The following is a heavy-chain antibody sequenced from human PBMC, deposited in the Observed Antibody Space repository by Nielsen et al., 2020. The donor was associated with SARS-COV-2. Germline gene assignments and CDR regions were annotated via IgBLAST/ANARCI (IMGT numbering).Heavy chain of an antibody. D-gene: IGHD1-26*01. CDR2: INWRGGI. V-gene: IGHV3-20*01. CDR1: GFIFDEYG. Sequence: GESLKIPCAASGFIFDEYGQSWVPQVPGKAAEWVAGINWRGGIGYGDSVKGRFTISRDNANNSLYLQMNSLRAEDTALYHCARDSRGAYELWGQGTKVIASA. J-gene: IGHJ3*01. CDR3: ARDSRGAYEL.